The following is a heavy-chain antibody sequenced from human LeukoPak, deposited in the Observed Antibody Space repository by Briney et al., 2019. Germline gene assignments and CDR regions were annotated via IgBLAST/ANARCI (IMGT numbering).Heavy chain of an antibody. J-gene: IGHJ4*02. CDR2: IKQDGSEK. D-gene: IGHD3-3*01. Sequence: GGSLRLSCVASGFTFSTYWMSWVRQAPGKGLEWVANIKQDGSEKYYVDSVKGRFTISRDNAKNSLYLQMNTLRPEDTAVYYCARERQNKDFWSGGDYWGQETLVTVSS. V-gene: IGHV3-7*01. CDR3: ARERQNKDFWSGGDY. CDR1: GFTFSTYW.